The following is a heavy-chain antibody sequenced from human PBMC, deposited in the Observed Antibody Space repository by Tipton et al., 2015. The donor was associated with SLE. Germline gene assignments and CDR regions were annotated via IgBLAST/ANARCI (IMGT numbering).Heavy chain of an antibody. D-gene: IGHD4-17*01. V-gene: IGHV4-38-2*01. CDR3: ARSDYGDWYFAL. CDR1: GYSISSGYF. Sequence: TLSLTCVVSGYSISSGYFWGWIRQPPGKGLEWIGGIYHSGNTYYKPSLKSRVTMSVDTSKNQFSLKLSSVTAADTAVYHCARSDYGDWYFALWGRGTLVTVSS. J-gene: IGHJ2*01. CDR2: IYHSGNT.